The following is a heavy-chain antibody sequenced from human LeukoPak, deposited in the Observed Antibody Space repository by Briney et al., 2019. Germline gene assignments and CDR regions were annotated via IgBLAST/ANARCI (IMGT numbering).Heavy chain of an antibody. Sequence: PGGSLRLSCAASGFTFSSYGMHWVRQAPGKGLEWVAVIWYDGSNKYYADSVKGRFTISRDNSKNTLYLQMNSLRPEDTAVYYCAKGHYDSSGDDAFDIWGQGTMVTVSS. CDR1: GFTFSSYG. CDR3: AKGHYDSSGDDAFDI. J-gene: IGHJ3*02. CDR2: IWYDGSNK. V-gene: IGHV3-33*06. D-gene: IGHD3-22*01.